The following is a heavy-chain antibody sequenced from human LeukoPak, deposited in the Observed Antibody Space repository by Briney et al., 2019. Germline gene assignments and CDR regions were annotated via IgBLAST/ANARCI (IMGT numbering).Heavy chain of an antibody. J-gene: IGHJ6*03. CDR2: IYSGGST. CDR3: ARVKGGSSWYTAYYMDV. CDR1: GFTVSSNY. Sequence: GGSLRLSCAASGFTVSSNYMSRVRQAPGKGLEWVSVIYSGGSTYYADSVKGRFTISRDNSKNTLYLQMNSLRAEDTAVYYCARVKGGSSWYTAYYMDVWGKGTTVTVSS. D-gene: IGHD6-13*01. V-gene: IGHV3-53*01.